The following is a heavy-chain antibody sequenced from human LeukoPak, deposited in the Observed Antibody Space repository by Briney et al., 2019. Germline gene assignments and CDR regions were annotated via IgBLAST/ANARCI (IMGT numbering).Heavy chain of an antibody. CDR1: GFTFSDYY. Sequence: GGSLRLSCAASGFTFSDYYMSWIRQAPGKGLEWVAFIRHDGSHHYHGDSVKGRFTISRDNSKKTLSLEMTSLRPDDTAVYYCAKVRLLGALDDAFDVWGQGTMVTV. D-gene: IGHD3-16*01. CDR3: AKVRLLGALDDAFDV. J-gene: IGHJ3*01. CDR2: IRHDGSHH. V-gene: IGHV3-30*02.